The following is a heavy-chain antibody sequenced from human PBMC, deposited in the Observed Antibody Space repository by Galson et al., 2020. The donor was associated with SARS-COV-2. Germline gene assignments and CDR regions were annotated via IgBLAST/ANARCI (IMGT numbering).Heavy chain of an antibody. CDR2: IYHSGST. D-gene: IGHD2-15*01. CDR3: ATYSVVVVAPTPLRADY. CDR1: GYSISSGYF. Sequence: SETLSLTRTVSGYSISSGYFWGWIRQPPGKGLEWMGSIYHSGSTYYNPSLKSRVTISVDTSKNQFSLKLSSVTAADTAVYYCATYSVVVVAPTPLRADYWGQGTLVTVSS. V-gene: IGHV4-38-2*02. J-gene: IGHJ4*02.